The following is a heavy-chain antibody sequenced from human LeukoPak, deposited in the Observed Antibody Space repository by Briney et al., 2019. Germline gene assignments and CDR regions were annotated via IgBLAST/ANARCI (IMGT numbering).Heavy chain of an antibody. V-gene: IGHV3-30*04. CDR2: ISYDGKDK. CDR3: ARVLHKRNYDSSVYYGY. J-gene: IGHJ4*02. D-gene: IGHD3-22*01. Sequence: GGSLRLSCAASGFTFSLFAMHWVRQSPGKGLEWVAAISYDGKDKFYADSVQGRFTFSRDNSKNTLSLQMNSLRAEDTAVYYCARVLHKRNYDSSVYYGYWGQGTLVTVSS. CDR1: GFTFSLFA.